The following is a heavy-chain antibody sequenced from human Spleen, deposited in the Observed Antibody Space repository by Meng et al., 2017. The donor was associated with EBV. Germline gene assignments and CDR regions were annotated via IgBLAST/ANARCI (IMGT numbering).Heavy chain of an antibody. D-gene: IGHD2-15*01. CDR3: ASGSFDRTVVVATSFDY. Sequence: GKLQGVDPGLGNPPGILPLTCAVSGGSISSSVYWSWVRQPPGKGLEWIGEIYHSGSTNYNPSLKSRVIISIDKSKNQFSLKLNSVTAADTAVYFCASGSFDRTVVVATSFDYWGQGTLVTVSS. J-gene: IGHJ4*02. V-gene: IGHV4-4*01. CDR2: IYHSGST. CDR1: GGSISSSVY.